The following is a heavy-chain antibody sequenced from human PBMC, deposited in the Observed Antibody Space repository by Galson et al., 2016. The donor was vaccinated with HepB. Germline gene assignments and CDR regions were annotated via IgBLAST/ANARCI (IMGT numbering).Heavy chain of an antibody. D-gene: IGHD3-16*01. V-gene: IGHV3-23*01. CDR2: SSDSGSTT. CDR1: GFTFSSYA. CDR3: AKMGTRVITTYYFDC. J-gene: IGHJ4*02. Sequence: SLRLSCAASGFTFSSYAMTWVRQAPGKGLEWVSLSSDSGSTTYYADSVKDRFTISRDNPKNTLYLQMNSLRAEDTAVYYCAKMGTRVITTYYFDCWGQGTLVTVSS.